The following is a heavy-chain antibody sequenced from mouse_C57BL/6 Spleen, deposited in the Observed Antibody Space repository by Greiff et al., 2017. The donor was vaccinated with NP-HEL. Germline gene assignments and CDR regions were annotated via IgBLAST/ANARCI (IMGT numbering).Heavy chain of an antibody. V-gene: IGHV5-9*01. J-gene: IGHJ1*03. Sequence: EVKVVESGGGLVKPGGSLKLSCAASGFTFSSYTMSWVRQTPEKRLEWVATISGGGGNTYYPDSVKGRFTISRDNAKNTLYLQMSSLRSEDTALYYCARDDYGSSSWYFDVWGTGTTVTVSS. D-gene: IGHD1-1*01. CDR1: GFTFSSYT. CDR3: ARDDYGSSSWYFDV. CDR2: ISGGGGNT.